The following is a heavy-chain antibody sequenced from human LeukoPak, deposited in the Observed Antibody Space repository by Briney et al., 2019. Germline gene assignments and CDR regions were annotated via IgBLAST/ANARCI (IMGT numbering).Heavy chain of an antibody. V-gene: IGHV5-51*01. Sequence: GESLKISCKGSGYSFSSFWIGWVRQMPGKGLEWLGIIYPSDSDTRYSPSFQGQVTISADKSISTAYLQWSSLKASDTAKYYCARRGRGSSWSRDAFDIWGQGTMVTVSS. D-gene: IGHD6-13*01. J-gene: IGHJ3*02. CDR1: GYSFSSFW. CDR2: IYPSDSDT. CDR3: ARRGRGSSWSRDAFDI.